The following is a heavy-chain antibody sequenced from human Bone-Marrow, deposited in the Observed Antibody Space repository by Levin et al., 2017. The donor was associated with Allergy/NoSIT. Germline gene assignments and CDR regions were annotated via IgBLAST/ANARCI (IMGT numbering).Heavy chain of an antibody. CDR2: IRSKANSYAT. Sequence: PGESLKISCAASGFTFSGSAMHWVRQASGKGLEWVGRIRSKANSYATAYAASVKGRFTISRDDSKNTAYLQMNSLKTEDTAVYYCTRPDFGVVTAIDYWGQGTLVTVSS. J-gene: IGHJ4*02. CDR3: TRPDFGVVTAIDY. V-gene: IGHV3-73*01. D-gene: IGHD3-3*01. CDR1: GFTFSGSA.